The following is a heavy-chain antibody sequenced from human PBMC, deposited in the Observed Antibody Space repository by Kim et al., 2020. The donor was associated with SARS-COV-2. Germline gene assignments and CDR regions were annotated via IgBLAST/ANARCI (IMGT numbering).Heavy chain of an antibody. J-gene: IGHJ3*02. CDR2: ISSSSSYI. D-gene: IGHD1-26*01. V-gene: IGHV3-21*01. CDR3: ARGQYSGSYYATFAFDI. Sequence: GGSLRLSCAASGFTFSSYSMNWVRQAPGKGLEWVSSISSSSSYIYYAYSVKGRFTISRDNAKNSLYLQMNSLRAEDTAVYYCARGQYSGSYYATFAFDIWGQGTMVTVSS. CDR1: GFTFSSYS.